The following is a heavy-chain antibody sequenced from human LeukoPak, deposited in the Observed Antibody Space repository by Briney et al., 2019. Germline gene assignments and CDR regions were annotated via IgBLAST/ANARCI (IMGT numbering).Heavy chain of an antibody. CDR1: GYTFTSYG. CDR2: ISAYNGNT. V-gene: IGHV1-18*01. Sequence: ASVKVSCKASGYTFTSYGISWVRQAPGQGLEWMGWISAYNGNTNYAQKLQGRVTMTTDTSTSTAYMELRSLRSDDTAVYYCARSSAQQLVLHWFDPWGQGTLVTVSS. J-gene: IGHJ5*02. D-gene: IGHD6-13*01. CDR3: ARSSAQQLVLHWFDP.